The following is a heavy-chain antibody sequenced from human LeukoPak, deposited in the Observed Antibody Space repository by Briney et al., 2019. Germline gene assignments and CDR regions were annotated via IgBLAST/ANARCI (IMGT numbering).Heavy chain of an antibody. V-gene: IGHV4-34*01. CDR1: GGSFSGYY. D-gene: IGHD3-10*01. CDR2: INHSGST. Sequence: SETLSLTCAVYGGSFSGYYWSWIRQPPGKGLEWIGEINHSGSTNYDPSLKSRVTISVDTSKNQFSLKLSSVTAADTAVYYCARHGSGHDYWGQGTLVTVSS. J-gene: IGHJ4*02. CDR3: ARHGSGHDY.